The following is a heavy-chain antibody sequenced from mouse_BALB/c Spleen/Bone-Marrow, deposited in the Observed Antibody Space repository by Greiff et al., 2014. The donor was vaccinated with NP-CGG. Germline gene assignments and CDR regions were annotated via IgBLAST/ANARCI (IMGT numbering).Heavy chain of an antibody. D-gene: IGHD2-4*01. J-gene: IGHJ4*01. CDR2: ISNGSSTI. CDR1: GFIFSSFG. V-gene: IGHV5-17*02. CDR3: ARKGAMITHYYAMDY. Sequence: VQLKESGGGLVQPGGSRKLSCAASGFIFSSFGMHWVRQAPEKGLEWVAYISNGSSTIYYADTVKGRFTISRDNPKNTLFLQMTGLRSEDTAMYYCARKGAMITHYYAMDYWGQGTSVTVSS.